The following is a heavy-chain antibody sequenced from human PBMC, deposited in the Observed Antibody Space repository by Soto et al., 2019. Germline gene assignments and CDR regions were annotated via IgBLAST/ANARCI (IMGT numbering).Heavy chain of an antibody. Sequence: GGSLRLSCAASGLTFSSYEMHWVRQAPGKGLEWVSYISKSGSIIYYTDSVKGRFTISRDNAKNLLYLEMNSLRAEDTAVYFCASVMLRFSCGIDVWGQGTTVTVSS. D-gene: IGHD3-3*01. CDR1: GLTFSSYE. J-gene: IGHJ6*02. CDR2: ISKSGSII. CDR3: ASVMLRFSCGIDV. V-gene: IGHV3-48*03.